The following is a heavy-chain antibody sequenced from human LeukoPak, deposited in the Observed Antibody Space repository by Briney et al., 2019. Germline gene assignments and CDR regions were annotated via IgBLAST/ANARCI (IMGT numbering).Heavy chain of an antibody. CDR1: GYTFTGYY. CDR2: INPNSGGT. J-gene: IGHJ6*03. D-gene: IGHD4-23*01. V-gene: IGHV1-2*02. Sequence: ASVKVSCKASGYTFTGYYMHWVRQAPGQGLEWMAWINPNSGGTNYAQKFQGRVTMTRDTSISTAYMELSRLRSDDTAVYYCARTMTRLTPYYYYYMDVWGKGTTVTVSS. CDR3: ARTMTRLTPYYYYYMDV.